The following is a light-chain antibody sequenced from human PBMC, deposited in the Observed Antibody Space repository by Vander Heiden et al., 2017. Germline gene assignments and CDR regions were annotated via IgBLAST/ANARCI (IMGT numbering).Light chain of an antibody. V-gene: IGKV4-1*01. CDR3: HQYHTAPYT. CDR1: QSDIHNYYNKNW. Sequence: DIVMTQSPDSLAVSLGESAPINCRLSQSDIHNYYNKNWLAWYQQKPGQPPKLLIYWASTRAPGVPVRFSGSGSGTDFTLTISSLQAEDAAVYYCHQYHTAPYTFGPGTELAIK. CDR2: WAS. J-gene: IGKJ2*01.